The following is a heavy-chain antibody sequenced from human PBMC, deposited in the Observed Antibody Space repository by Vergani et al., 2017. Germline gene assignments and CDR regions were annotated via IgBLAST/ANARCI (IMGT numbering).Heavy chain of an antibody. Sequence: EVHLEESGGGLVQPGGSLRLSCAASGFTFIMHAMSWVRQAPGKGLEWVSTLSASDRRTHYADSVKGQFTISRDISKNTLFLHMNSLRPEDTAVYYCAKVGRSEVAGTFGAFDIWGQGTMVTVSS. CDR3: AKVGRSEVAGTFGAFDI. V-gene: IGHV3-23*04. D-gene: IGHD6-19*01. CDR1: GFTFIMHA. J-gene: IGHJ3*02. CDR2: LSASDRRT.